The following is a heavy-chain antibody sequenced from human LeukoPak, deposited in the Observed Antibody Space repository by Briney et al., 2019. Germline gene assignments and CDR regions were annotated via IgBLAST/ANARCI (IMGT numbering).Heavy chain of an antibody. CDR2: LSGSGAGT. CDR3: AKAELGVDTFFDY. CDR1: GFTFSDYA. V-gene: IGHV3-23*01. J-gene: IGHJ4*02. Sequence: GGSLRLSCAASGFTFSDYALGWVRQAPGRGLEWVATLSGSGAGTYYSDSVQGRFTISRDNSKRTLFLQTNSLRAEDTAFYYCAKAELGVDTFFDYWGQGTLVTVSS. D-gene: IGHD3-3*01.